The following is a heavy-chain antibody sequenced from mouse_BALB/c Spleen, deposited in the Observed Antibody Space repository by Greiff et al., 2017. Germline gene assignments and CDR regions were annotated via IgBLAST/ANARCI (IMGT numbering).Heavy chain of an antibody. J-gene: IGHJ4*01. CDR3: ARADYDCARDY. V-gene: IGHV1S34*01. D-gene: IGHD2-4*01. CDR2: ISCYNGAT. Sequence: LVKPGASVKISCKASGYSFTGYYMHWVKQSHGKGLEWIGYISCYNGATSYNQKFKGKATFTVDTSSSTAYMQLNSLTSEDSAVYYCARADYDCARDYGGQGTSVTVSS. CDR1: GYSFTGYY.